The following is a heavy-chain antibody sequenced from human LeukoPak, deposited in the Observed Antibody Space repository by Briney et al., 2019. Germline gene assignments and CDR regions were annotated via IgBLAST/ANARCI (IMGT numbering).Heavy chain of an antibody. Sequence: ASVKVSCKASGYTFTSYDINWVRQATGQGLEWMGWMNPNSGNTGYAQKFQGRVTMTRNTSIRTAYMELSSLRSEDTAVYYCARGLPYSSSSSPWGQGTLVTVSS. J-gene: IGHJ5*02. CDR3: ARGLPYSSSSSP. D-gene: IGHD6-13*01. V-gene: IGHV1-8*01. CDR2: MNPNSGNT. CDR1: GYTFTSYD.